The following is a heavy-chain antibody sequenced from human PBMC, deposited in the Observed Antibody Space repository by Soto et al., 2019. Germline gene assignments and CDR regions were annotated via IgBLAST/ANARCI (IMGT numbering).Heavy chain of an antibody. D-gene: IGHD3-3*01. CDR3: ASGRFLEWLPGPHYYYYYGMDV. CDR1: GCTFSSYA. CDR2: IIPIFGTA. Sequence: AVKVSCKASGCTFSSYAISWVRQAPGQGLEWMGGIIPIFGTANYAQKFQGRVTITADESTSTAYMELSSLRSEDTAVYYCASGRFLEWLPGPHYYYYYGMDVWGQGTTVTVSS. J-gene: IGHJ6*02. V-gene: IGHV1-69*13.